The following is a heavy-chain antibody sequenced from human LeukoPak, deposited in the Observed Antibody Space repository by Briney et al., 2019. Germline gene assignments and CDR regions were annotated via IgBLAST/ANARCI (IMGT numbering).Heavy chain of an antibody. CDR2: IYYSGST. CDR1: GGSISSSRYY. V-gene: IGHV4-39*07. CDR3: ARESRREGYRFDY. D-gene: IGHD5-24*01. Sequence: SETLSLTCTVSGGSISSSRYYWGWIRQPPGKGLEWIGNIYYSGSTNYNPSLKSRLTISVDTSKNQFSLKLSSVTAADTAVYYCARESRREGYRFDYWGQGTLVTVSS. J-gene: IGHJ4*02.